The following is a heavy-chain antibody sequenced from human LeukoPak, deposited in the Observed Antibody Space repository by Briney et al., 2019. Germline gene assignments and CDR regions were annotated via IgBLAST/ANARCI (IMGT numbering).Heavy chain of an antibody. CDR1: GFTFDDYA. J-gene: IGHJ6*02. CDR2: ISWNSGSI. V-gene: IGHV3-9*01. D-gene: IGHD3-9*01. Sequence: PGRSLRLSCAASGFTFDDYAMHWVRQAPGKGLEWVSGISWNSGSIGYADSVKGRFTISRDNAKNSLYLQMNSLRAEDTALYYCAKDSLNYDILTGYSFGYYYYGMDVWGQGTTVTVSS. CDR3: AKDSLNYDILTGYSFGYYYYGMDV.